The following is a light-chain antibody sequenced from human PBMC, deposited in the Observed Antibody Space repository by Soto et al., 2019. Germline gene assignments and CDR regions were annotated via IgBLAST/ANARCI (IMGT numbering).Light chain of an antibody. Sequence: QSVLTQPPSVSGAPGQRVTISCTGSSSKTGAGYDVHWYQQLPGTAPKLLIYGNSNRPSGVPDRFSGSKSGTSASLAITGLQAEDEADYYCQSYDSSLSGHYVFGTGTKVTVL. V-gene: IGLV1-40*01. CDR1: SSKTGAGYD. J-gene: IGLJ1*01. CDR2: GNS. CDR3: QSYDSSLSGHYV.